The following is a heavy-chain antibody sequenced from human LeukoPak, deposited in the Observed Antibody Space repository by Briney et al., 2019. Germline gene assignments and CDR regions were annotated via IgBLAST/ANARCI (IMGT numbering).Heavy chain of an antibody. V-gene: IGHV3-23*01. D-gene: IGHD2-15*01. CDR3: AKGACSGGSCRIDY. CDR1: GFTFSSYA. CDR2: ISGSGTST. Sequence: PGGSLGLSCAASGFTFSSYAMSWVRQAPGKGLEWVSTISGSGTSTNYAGSVKGRFTISRDNSKNTVYLHMNSLRADDTAVYYCAKGACSGGSCRIDYWGQGTPVTVSS. J-gene: IGHJ4*02.